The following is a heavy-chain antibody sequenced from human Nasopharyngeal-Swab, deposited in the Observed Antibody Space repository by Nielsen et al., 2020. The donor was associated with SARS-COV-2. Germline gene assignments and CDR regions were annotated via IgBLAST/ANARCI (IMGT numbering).Heavy chain of an antibody. CDR3: ARDPMCSSTSCYENWFDP. V-gene: IGHV3-33*01. CDR1: GFTFSSYG. Sequence: GESLKISCAASGFTFSSYGMHWVRQAPGKGLEWVAVIWYDGSNKYYADSVKGRFTISRDNSKNTLYLQINSLRAEDTAVYYCARDPMCSSTSCYENWFDPWGQGTLVTVSS. J-gene: IGHJ5*02. D-gene: IGHD2-2*01. CDR2: IWYDGSNK.